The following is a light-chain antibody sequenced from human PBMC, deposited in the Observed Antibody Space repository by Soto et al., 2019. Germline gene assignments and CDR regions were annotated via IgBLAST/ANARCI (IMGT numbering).Light chain of an antibody. V-gene: IGKV1-5*03. CDR2: KAS. CDR1: QTISSW. Sequence: DIQLTQSASTLSGSVGDGVTITCRASQTISSWLAWYQQKPGKAPKLPIYKASTLKSGVPSRFSGSGSGTEFTLTISSLQPDDFATYYCQHSNSYSPTLGQGTKVDIK. CDR3: QHSNSYSPT. J-gene: IGKJ1*01.